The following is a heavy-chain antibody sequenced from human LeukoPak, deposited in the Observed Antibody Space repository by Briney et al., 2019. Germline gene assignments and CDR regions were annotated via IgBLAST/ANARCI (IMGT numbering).Heavy chain of an antibody. D-gene: IGHD1-26*01. Sequence: GALRLSCAASGFSFSDFYMSWIRQAPGMGLEWISYIGTRSNPIYYADSVEGRFTISRDDAKNSLYLQMNSLRDEDTAVYFCAREARGSGRDFDYWGQGILVTVSS. CDR2: IGTRSNPI. V-gene: IGHV3-11*01. CDR1: GFSFSDFY. CDR3: AREARGSGRDFDY. J-gene: IGHJ4*02.